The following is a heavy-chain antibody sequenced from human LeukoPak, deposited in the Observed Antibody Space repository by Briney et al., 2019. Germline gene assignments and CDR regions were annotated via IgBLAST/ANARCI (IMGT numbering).Heavy chain of an antibody. V-gene: IGHV4-34*01. D-gene: IGHD2-2*01. CDR2: INHSGST. CDR3: ARGGVVVPAAPYYMDV. CDR1: GGSFSGYY. J-gene: IGHJ6*03. Sequence: SETLSLTCDVYGGSFSGYYWSWIRQHPGKGLEWIGEINHSGSTNYNPSLKSRVTISVDTSKNQFSLKLSSVTAADTAVYYCARGGVVVPAAPYYMDVWGKGTTVTVSS.